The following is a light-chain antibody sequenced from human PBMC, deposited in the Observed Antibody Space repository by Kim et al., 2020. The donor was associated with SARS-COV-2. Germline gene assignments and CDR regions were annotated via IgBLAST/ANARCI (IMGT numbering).Light chain of an antibody. J-gene: IGLJ1*01. CDR2: RGN. V-gene: IGLV1-47*01. Sequence: QSVLTQPPSASGTPGQRVTISCSGGSSNLGRNYVYWYQHVPGAAPKLFIYRGNNRPSGVPDRFAGSKSDNSASLVISGLRSEDEADYYCAAWDDSLSAYVFGTGTKVTVL. CDR1: SSNLGRNY. CDR3: AAWDDSLSAYV.